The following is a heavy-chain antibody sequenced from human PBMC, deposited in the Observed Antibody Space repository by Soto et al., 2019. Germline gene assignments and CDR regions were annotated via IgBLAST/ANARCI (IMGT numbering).Heavy chain of an antibody. CDR2: IYWDNDK. J-gene: IGHJ4*01. CDR3: AHRICDRSCYWDVGYFAY. CDR1: GFSLTTNGVG. Sequence: QITLKESGPTLVRPTQTLTLTCSFSGFSLTTNGVGVGWIRQPPVKALENIAIIYWDNDKRYSLSLNSRLTITEDTSSNKVVRTMTNRGPVDTARYYRAHRICDRSCYWDVGYFAYWGHGTLVTVSS. V-gene: IGHV2-5*02. D-gene: IGHD3-22*01.